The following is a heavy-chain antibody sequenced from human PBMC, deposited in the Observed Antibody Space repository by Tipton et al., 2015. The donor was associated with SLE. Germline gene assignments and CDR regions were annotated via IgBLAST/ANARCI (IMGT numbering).Heavy chain of an antibody. V-gene: IGHV3-7*01. J-gene: IGHJ6*02. D-gene: IGHD2-15*01. CDR3: ARDPVAYYYYGMDV. CDR1: GFTFSSYW. Sequence: SLRLSCAASGFTFSSYWMSWVRQAPGKGLEWVANIKQDGSEKYYVDPVKGRFTISRDNAKNSLYLQMNSLRAEDTAVYYCARDPVAYYYYGMDVWGQGTTVTVSS. CDR2: IKQDGSEK.